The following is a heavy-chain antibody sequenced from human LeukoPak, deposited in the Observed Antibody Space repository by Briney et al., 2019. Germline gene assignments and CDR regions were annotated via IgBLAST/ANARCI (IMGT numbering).Heavy chain of an antibody. Sequence: GGSLRLSCAASGFTFSSYAMYWVRQAPGKGLEYVSAISSNGGGTYYGSSVKGRFTISRDNSKNTLYLQMGSLRAEDTAVYYCARPVYGDYGAFDIWGHGTMVTVSS. CDR2: ISSNGGGT. J-gene: IGHJ3*02. CDR3: ARPVYGDYGAFDI. CDR1: GFTFSSYA. V-gene: IGHV3-64*01. D-gene: IGHD4-17*01.